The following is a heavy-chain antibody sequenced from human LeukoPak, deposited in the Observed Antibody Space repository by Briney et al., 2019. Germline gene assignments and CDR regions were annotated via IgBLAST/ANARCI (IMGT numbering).Heavy chain of an antibody. CDR2: ISTHNCNT. J-gene: IGHJ4*02. Sequence: GASVTVSFKASGYMFINYGISWVRQAPGQGREGMGWISTHNCNTHYVQKLQGRVTMTTDTSTSTAYMELRSLRSDDTAVYYCATSYYYDSSGYLLYYWGQGTLVTVSS. CDR3: ATSYYYDSSGYLLYY. D-gene: IGHD3-22*01. CDR1: GYMFINYG. V-gene: IGHV1-18*01.